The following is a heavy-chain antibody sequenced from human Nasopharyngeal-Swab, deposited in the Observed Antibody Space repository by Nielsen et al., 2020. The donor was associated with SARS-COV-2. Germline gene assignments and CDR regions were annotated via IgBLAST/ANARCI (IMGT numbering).Heavy chain of an antibody. CDR3: AKPRLAYYYYGMDV. CDR1: GFTFSSYG. V-gene: IGHV3-30*18. J-gene: IGHJ6*02. CDR2: ISYDGSNK. Sequence: GESLKISCAASGFTFSSYGMHWVRQAPGKGLEWVAVISYDGSNKYYADSVKGRFTISRGNSKNTLYLQMNSLRAEDTAMYYCAKPRLAYYYYGMDVWGQGTTVTVSS.